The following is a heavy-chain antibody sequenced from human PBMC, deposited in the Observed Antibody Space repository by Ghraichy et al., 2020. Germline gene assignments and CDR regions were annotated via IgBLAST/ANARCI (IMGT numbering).Heavy chain of an antibody. CDR2: FDPEDGET. D-gene: IGHD5-18*01. Sequence: ASVKVSCKVSGYTLTELSMHWVRQAPGKGLEWMGGFDPEDGETIYAQKFQGRVTMTEDTSTDTAYMELSSLRSEDTAVYYCATLPHTHHVPNHGDTATDYWGQGTLVTVSS. CDR1: GYTLTELS. CDR3: ATLPHTHHVPNHGDTATDY. V-gene: IGHV1-24*01. J-gene: IGHJ4*02.